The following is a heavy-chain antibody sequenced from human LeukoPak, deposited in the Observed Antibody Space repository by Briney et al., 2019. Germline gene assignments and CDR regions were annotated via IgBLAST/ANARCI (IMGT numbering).Heavy chain of an antibody. CDR3: AKERARGYYDSSGSYYFDY. CDR2: TSGSGGST. D-gene: IGHD3-22*01. V-gene: IGHV3-23*01. J-gene: IGHJ4*02. Sequence: GGSLRLSCAASGFTLSSYGMSCDRPAPGKGTEWVSATSGSGGSTYYPDSVKDRLTIARDNSKNTLYRQITSLRTEDTAVYYCAKERARGYYDSSGSYYFDYWGQGTLVTVSS. CDR1: GFTLSSYG.